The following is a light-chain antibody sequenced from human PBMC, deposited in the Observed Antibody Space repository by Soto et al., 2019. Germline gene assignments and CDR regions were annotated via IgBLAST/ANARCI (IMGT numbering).Light chain of an antibody. CDR1: QSITTT. CDR2: GAS. V-gene: IGKV3-15*01. CDR3: QQYNDWPPKRT. J-gene: IGKJ1*01. Sequence: EVVMTQSPVTLSVSPGERATLSCRASQSITTTLAWSQQKPGQAPRLLIYGASTRATGVPARFSGSGSGTQVTLTISSLQSEDFALYYCQQYNDWPPKRTFGKGTRVDVK.